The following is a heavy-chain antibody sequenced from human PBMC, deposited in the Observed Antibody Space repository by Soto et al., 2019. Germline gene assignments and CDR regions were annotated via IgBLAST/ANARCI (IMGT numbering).Heavy chain of an antibody. D-gene: IGHD4-4*01. CDR1: GFTFSDYY. CDR3: VRDPMTTRGYYYGLDV. Sequence: QVQLVESGGGLVKPGGPLRLSCATSGFTFSDYYMSWIRQAPGKGLEWVSYISSDSSTRYYADSVKGRFTMSRDNARKSVYLQMNSLRGEDTAVYYCVRDPMTTRGYYYGLDVWGQGATVIVSS. V-gene: IGHV3-11*01. CDR2: ISSDSSTR. J-gene: IGHJ6*02.